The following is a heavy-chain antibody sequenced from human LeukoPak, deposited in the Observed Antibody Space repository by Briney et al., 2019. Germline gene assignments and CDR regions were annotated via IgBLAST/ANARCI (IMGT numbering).Heavy chain of an antibody. Sequence: SETLSLTCTVSGGSISSYHWSWIRQPPGKGLEWIGYTYYSGSTNSNPSLKSRVTISVDKYKNQFSLKLSSVTAADTAVYYCASYYYASGSPNWLDPWGQGTLVTVPS. D-gene: IGHD3-10*01. J-gene: IGHJ5*02. CDR3: ASYYYASGSPNWLDP. CDR2: TYYSGST. V-gene: IGHV4-59*01. CDR1: GGSISSYH.